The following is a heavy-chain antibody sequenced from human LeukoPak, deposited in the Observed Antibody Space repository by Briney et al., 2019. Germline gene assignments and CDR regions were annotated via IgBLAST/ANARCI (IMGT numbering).Heavy chain of an antibody. CDR3: ARRALYDYVWGSYRSDY. J-gene: IGHJ4*02. D-gene: IGHD3-16*02. CDR2: IKQDGSEK. V-gene: IGHV3-7*03. CDR1: GFTFSSYW. Sequence: GGSLRLTCAASGFTFSSYWMSWVRQAPGKGLEWVANIKQDGSEKYYVDSVKGRFTISRDNAKNSLYLQMNSLRAEDTAVYYCARRALYDYVWGSYRSDYWGQGTLVTGSS.